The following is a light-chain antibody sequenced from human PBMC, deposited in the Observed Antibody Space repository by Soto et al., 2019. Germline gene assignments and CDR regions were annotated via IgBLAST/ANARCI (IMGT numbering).Light chain of an antibody. CDR2: GAS. J-gene: IGKJ5*01. V-gene: IGKV3-20*01. CDR3: QQYVSSHP. CDR1: QSVSRSY. Sequence: SPATVSVTTGGRATLSCRASQSVSRSYLAWYQQKPSQAPRLLFYGASSRVTDIPQRLSASGSGTDFTLTISRLEPDDFAVYYCQQYVSSHPFGQG.